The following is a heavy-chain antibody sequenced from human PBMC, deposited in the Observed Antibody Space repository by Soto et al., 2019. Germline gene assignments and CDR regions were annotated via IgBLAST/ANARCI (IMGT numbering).Heavy chain of an antibody. CDR2: ISSSGSTI. D-gene: IGHD5-12*01. Sequence: GGSLRLSCAASGFTFSDYYMSWIRQAPGKGLEWVSYISSSGSTIYYADSVKGRFTISRDNAKNSLYLQMNSLRAEDTAVYYCARALSSGYDSSFDYWGQGTLVTVSS. CDR3: ARALSSGYDSSFDY. J-gene: IGHJ4*02. V-gene: IGHV3-11*01. CDR1: GFTFSDYY.